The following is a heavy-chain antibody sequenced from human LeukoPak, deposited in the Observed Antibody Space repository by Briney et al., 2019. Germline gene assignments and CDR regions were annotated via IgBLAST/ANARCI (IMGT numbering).Heavy chain of an antibody. CDR1: GYTFTGYY. J-gene: IGHJ4*02. V-gene: IGHV1-2*06. CDR2: INPNSGGT. Sequence: ASVKVSCKASGYTFTGYYMHWVRQAPGQGLKWMGRINPNSGGTNYAQKFQGRVTMTRDTSISTACMELSRLRSDDTAVYYCARERVGATDGVDYWGQGTLVTVSS. CDR3: ARERVGATDGVDY. D-gene: IGHD1-26*01.